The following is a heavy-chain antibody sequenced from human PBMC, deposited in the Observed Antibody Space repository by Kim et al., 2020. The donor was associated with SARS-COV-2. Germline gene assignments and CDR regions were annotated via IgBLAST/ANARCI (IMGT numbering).Heavy chain of an antibody. CDR1: GGSISSSNW. D-gene: IGHD3-10*01. CDR3: ARDPSVYYYGSGSYSGAFDY. V-gene: IGHV4-4*02. Sequence: SETLSLTCAVSGGSISSSNWWSWVRQPPGKGLEWIGEIYHSGSTNYNPSLKSRVTISVDKSKNQFSLKLSSVTAADTAVYYCARDPSVYYYGSGSYSGAFDYWGQGTLVTVSS. J-gene: IGHJ4*02. CDR2: IYHSGST.